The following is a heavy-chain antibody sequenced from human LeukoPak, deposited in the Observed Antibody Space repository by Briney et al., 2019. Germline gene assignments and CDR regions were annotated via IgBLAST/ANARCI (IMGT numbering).Heavy chain of an antibody. J-gene: IGHJ4*02. CDR1: GFAFNDFA. CDR3: VKRLSRGYFGKLIFDF. D-gene: IGHD3-9*01. Sequence: PGGSLRLSCAAAGFAFNDFAMSWVRQTPGKGLEWVSSITSTGESTYYADSLRGRFTISRDNSGGTLYLQMNSLRTEDSAVYYCVKRLSRGYFGKLIFDFWGQGALVTVSS. CDR2: ITSTGEST. V-gene: IGHV3-23*01.